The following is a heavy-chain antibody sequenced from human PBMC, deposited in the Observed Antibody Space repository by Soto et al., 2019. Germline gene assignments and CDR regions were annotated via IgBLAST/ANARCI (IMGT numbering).Heavy chain of an antibody. J-gene: IGHJ4*02. CDR2: TYYRSKWYN. Sequence: PSQTLSLTCAISGDSVSSNSAAWNWIRQSPSRGLEWLGRTYYRSKWYNDYAVSVKSRITINPDTSKNQFSLQLNSVTPEDTAVYYCARVAVYYGSGSYLWGFDYWGQGTLVTGSS. D-gene: IGHD3-10*01. CDR1: GDSVSSNSAA. V-gene: IGHV6-1*01. CDR3: ARVAVYYGSGSYLWGFDY.